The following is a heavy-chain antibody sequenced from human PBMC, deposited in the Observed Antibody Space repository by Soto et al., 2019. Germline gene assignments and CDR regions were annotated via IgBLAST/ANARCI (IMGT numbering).Heavy chain of an antibody. CDR3: ARGEGYLWFGVFDY. D-gene: IGHD3-10*01. Sequence: SETLSLTCTVSGGSISSYYWSRIRQPPGKGLEWIGYIYYSGSTNYNPSLKSRVTISVDTSKNQFSLKLSSVTAADTAVYYCARGEGYLWFGVFDYWGQGTLVTVSS. V-gene: IGHV4-59*01. CDR1: GGSISSYY. J-gene: IGHJ4*02. CDR2: IYYSGST.